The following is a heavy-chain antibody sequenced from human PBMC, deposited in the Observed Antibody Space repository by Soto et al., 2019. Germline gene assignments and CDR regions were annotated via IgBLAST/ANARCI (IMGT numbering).Heavy chain of an antibody. V-gene: IGHV3-30-3*01. CDR2: VSYDGSNK. CDR3: LRDRMVITTFTYYHYYGMDV. Sequence: PGGSLRLSCAASGFTFSSYAMHWVRQAPGKGLEWVAVVSYDGSNKYYADSVKGRFTISRDNSKNTLYLQMNSLRAEDTAVYYCLRDRMVITTFTYYHYYGMDVW. J-gene: IGHJ6*01. CDR1: GFTFSSYA. D-gene: IGHD3-22*01.